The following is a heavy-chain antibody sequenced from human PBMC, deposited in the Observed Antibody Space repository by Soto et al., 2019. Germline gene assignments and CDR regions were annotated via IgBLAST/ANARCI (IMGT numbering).Heavy chain of an antibody. V-gene: IGHV1-69*01. CDR2: IIPTFGTG. CDR3: ASFDGTLVRGGRSSPYEMDV. Sequence: QVLLVQSGPGVKKPGSSVKVSCKASGGTFNNYAINWVRQAPGKGLEWMGGIIPTFGTGNHAQKFQGRVTITADESTTTAYTELNSLRSEDTAIYYCASFDGTLVRGGRSSPYEMDVWGQGTTVIVSS. CDR1: GGTFNNYA. J-gene: IGHJ6*02. D-gene: IGHD3-10*01.